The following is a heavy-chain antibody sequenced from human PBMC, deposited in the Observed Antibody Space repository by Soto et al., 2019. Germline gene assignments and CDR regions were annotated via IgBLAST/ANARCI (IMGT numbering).Heavy chain of an antibody. D-gene: IGHD3-10*01. J-gene: IGHJ4*02. V-gene: IGHV4-39*02. CDR1: GASISSDNYY. CDR3: ASRQNGEYRNSDFFDS. Sequence: PLETLSLTCTVSGASISSDNYYWGWIRQPPGKGLEWIGTFYYSGNIYYNPSLRSRVTLSMDTSKNRFSLKLTSVTAADTAVYYCASRQNGEYRNSDFFDSWGQGTLVTVSS. CDR2: FYYSGNI.